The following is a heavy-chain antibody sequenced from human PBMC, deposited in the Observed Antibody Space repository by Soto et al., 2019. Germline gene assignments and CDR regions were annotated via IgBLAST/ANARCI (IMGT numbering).Heavy chain of an antibody. Sequence: GGSLRLSCAASGFTFDDYTMHWVRQTPGKGLEWVSLPSWDGGATYYADSVKGRFTISRDNSKNSLYLQMNSLRIEDTALYYCVKDRAAVTGAYYYYGMDVWGQGTTVTVSS. CDR2: PSWDGGAT. J-gene: IGHJ6*02. D-gene: IGHD6-19*01. CDR3: VKDRAAVTGAYYYYGMDV. CDR1: GFTFDDYT. V-gene: IGHV3-43*01.